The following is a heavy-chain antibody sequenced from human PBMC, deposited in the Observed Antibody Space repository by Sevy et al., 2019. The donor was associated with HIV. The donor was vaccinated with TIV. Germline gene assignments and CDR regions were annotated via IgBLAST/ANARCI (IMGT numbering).Heavy chain of an antibody. V-gene: IGHV3-48*03. J-gene: IGHJ4*02. CDR3: ARDVPPSATTVAHFDC. CDR2: ISNSGTTI. Sequence: GGSLRLSCAASGFTFSSYEMSWVRQAPGKGLEWVSYISNSGTTIYYSDSVKGRFTISRDNARNSLYLQMNSLRAEDTAIYYCARDVPPSATTVAHFDCWGQGTLVTVSS. D-gene: IGHD4-17*01. CDR1: GFTFSSYE.